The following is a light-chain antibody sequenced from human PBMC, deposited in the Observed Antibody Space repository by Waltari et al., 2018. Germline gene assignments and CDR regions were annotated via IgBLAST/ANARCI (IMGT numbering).Light chain of an antibody. CDR2: RVS. V-gene: IGKV1-5*03. CDR3: QQYDGHPST. Sequence: DIQMTQSPSTLSASVGDSVTITCRASQSITNWVAWYQQKPGMPPKLLIYRVSSLEAGVPSRFSGSGTGTEYSLTISSLQPADSATYYCQQYDGHPSTFGQGTKVEIK. J-gene: IGKJ1*01. CDR1: QSITNW.